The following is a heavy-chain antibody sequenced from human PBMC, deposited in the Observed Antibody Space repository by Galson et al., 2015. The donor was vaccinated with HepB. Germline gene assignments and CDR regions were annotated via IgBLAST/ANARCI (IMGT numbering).Heavy chain of an antibody. CDR2: FDPEDGET. J-gene: IGHJ1*01. CDR1: GYTLTELS. Sequence: SVKVSCKVSGYTLTELSMHWVRQAPGKGLEWMGGFDPEDGETIYAQKFQGRVTMTEDTSTDTAYMELSSLRSEDTAVYYCATFIRWRGAEYFQHWGQGTLVTVSS. CDR3: ATFIRWRGAEYFQH. V-gene: IGHV1-24*01. D-gene: IGHD4-23*01.